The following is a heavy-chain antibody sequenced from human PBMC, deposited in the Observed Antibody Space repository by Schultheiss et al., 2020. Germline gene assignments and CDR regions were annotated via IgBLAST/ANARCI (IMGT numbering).Heavy chain of an antibody. CDR1: GFTFSNYG. Sequence: GGSLRLSCAASGFTFSNYGMSWVRQAPGKGLEWVAVVFGSGDTYYADSVKGRFFVSRDNSRNTLSLQMNSLTAGDTAVYYCAKDLRTRSTRGAFDIWGQGTMVTVSS. CDR3: AKDLRTRSTRGAFDI. J-gene: IGHJ3*02. CDR2: VFGSGDT. V-gene: IGHV3-23*01.